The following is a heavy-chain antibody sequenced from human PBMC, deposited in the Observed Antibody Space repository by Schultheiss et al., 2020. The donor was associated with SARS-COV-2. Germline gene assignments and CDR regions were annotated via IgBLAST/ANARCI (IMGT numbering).Heavy chain of an antibody. D-gene: IGHD3-22*01. CDR1: GFTVSSNY. CDR2: IYSGGST. V-gene: IGHV3-66*01. CDR3: ARGSYDSSGYYYY. J-gene: IGHJ4*02. Sequence: GESLKISCAASGFTVSSNYMSWVRQAPGKGLEWVSVIYSGGSTYYADSVKGRFTISRDNSKNTLYLQMNSLRAEDTAVYYCARGSYDSSGYYYYWGQGTLVTVSS.